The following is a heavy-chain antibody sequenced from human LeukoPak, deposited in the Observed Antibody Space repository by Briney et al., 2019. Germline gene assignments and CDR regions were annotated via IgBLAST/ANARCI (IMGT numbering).Heavy chain of an antibody. V-gene: IGHV4-34*01. Sequence: PSETLSLTCAVYGGSFSRYYWSWIRQPPGKGLEWIGEINHSGSTNYNPSLKSRVTISVDTSKNQFSLKLSSVTAADTAVYYCAGRSGSYYRRYFDYWGQGTLVTVSS. CDR1: GGSFSRYY. J-gene: IGHJ4*02. CDR3: AGRSGSYYRRYFDY. CDR2: INHSGST. D-gene: IGHD1-26*01.